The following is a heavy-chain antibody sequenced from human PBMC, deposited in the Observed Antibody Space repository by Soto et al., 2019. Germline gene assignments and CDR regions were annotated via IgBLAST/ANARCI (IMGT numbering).Heavy chain of an antibody. D-gene: IGHD3-16*01. Sequence: QVQLQESGPGLVKPAETLSLTCTVSGGSIFSHYWGWIRQPPGKGLEYIGYIYYSGSTNYNPSLKRRVTISVDLSREQVSLKVTSVTAADTAVYFCARGHNLGGSTFDSWGQGTSVTVSS. CDR2: IYYSGST. V-gene: IGHV4-59*11. J-gene: IGHJ3*02. CDR3: ARGHNLGGSTFDS. CDR1: GGSIFSHY.